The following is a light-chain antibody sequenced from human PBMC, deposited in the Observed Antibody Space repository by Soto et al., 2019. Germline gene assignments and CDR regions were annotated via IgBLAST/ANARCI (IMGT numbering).Light chain of an antibody. CDR2: AAS. V-gene: IGKV1-39*01. CDR3: LQSYITVRT. Sequence: DLQMTQAPSALSASVGDRVSVTCRASQSISTFLNCYQKRPGEAPKLLIYAASSLHSGVPSRFSGSGSGPDCTLTPGSLQPEYFATFHRLQSYITVRTFGQGTKVEVK. J-gene: IGKJ1*01. CDR1: QSISTF.